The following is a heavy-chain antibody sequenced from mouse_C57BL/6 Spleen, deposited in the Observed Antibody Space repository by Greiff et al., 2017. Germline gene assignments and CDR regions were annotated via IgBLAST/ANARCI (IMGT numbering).Heavy chain of an antibody. V-gene: IGHV6-3*01. CDR3: TGGDYGNRFAY. CDR1: GFTFSNYW. D-gene: IGHD2-1*01. Sequence: EVKLMESGGGLVQPGGSMKLSCVASGFTFSNYWMNWVRQSPEKGLEWVAQIRLKSDNYATHYAGFVKGRCTSSRDDSKSSVYRQMNNLRAEDTGMDYCTGGDYGNRFAYWGQGTLVTVSA. J-gene: IGHJ3*01. CDR2: IRLKSDNYAT.